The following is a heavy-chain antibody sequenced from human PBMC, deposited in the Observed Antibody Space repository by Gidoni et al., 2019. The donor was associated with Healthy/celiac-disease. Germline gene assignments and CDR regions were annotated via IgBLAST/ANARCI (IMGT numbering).Heavy chain of an antibody. CDR1: GFTFTSSA. CDR3: AADLDRMIVSYGMDV. D-gene: IGHD3-22*01. V-gene: IGHV1-58*01. CDR2: IVVGSGNT. Sequence: QMQLVQSGPEVKKPGTSVKVSCKASGFTFTSSAVQWVRQARGQRLEWIGWIVVGSGNTNYAQKFQERVTITRDMSTSTAYMELSSLRSEDTAVYYCAADLDRMIVSYGMDVWGQGTTVTVSS. J-gene: IGHJ6*02.